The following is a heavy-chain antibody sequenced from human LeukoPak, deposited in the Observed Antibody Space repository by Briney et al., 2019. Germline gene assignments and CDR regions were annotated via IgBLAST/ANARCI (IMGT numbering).Heavy chain of an antibody. CDR3: ARRRSEEFDFDC. V-gene: IGHV1-18*01. D-gene: IGHD6-19*01. J-gene: IGHJ4*02. CDR2: MNAYNGNT. Sequence: GASGKVSCKASGYTLTSYVFSWGRRAPGHRLEWMGWMNAYNGNTNYAQKLQGRVTMTTDTSTSTAYMELRSLRFDDTAVYYCARRRSEEFDFDCWGQGTLVTVSS. CDR1: GYTLTSYV.